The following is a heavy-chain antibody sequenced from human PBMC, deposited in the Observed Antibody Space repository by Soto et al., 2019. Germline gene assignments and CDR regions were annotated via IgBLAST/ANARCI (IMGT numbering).Heavy chain of an antibody. V-gene: IGHV3-9*01. CDR3: AKELYSSGWYRERDAFDI. CDR2: ISWNSGSI. CDR1: GFTFDDYA. Sequence: EVQLVESGGGLVQPGRSLRLSCAASGFTFDDYAMHWVRQAPGKGLEWVSGISWNSGSIGYADSVKGRFTISRDNAKNSLYLQMNSLRAEDTALYYCAKELYSSGWYRERDAFDIWGQGTMVTVSS. J-gene: IGHJ3*02. D-gene: IGHD6-19*01.